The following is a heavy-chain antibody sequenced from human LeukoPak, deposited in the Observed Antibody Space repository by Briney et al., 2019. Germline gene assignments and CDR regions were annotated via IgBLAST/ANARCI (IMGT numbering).Heavy chain of an antibody. J-gene: IGHJ2*01. CDR2: INPNSGGT. Sequence: ASVKVSCKASGYTFTGYYMHWVRQAPGQGLEWMGWINPNSGGTNYAQKFQGRVTMTRDTSISTAYMELSRLRSDDTAVYYCARGTWFGEYWYFDLWGRGTLVTVSS. D-gene: IGHD3-10*01. CDR3: ARGTWFGEYWYFDL. CDR1: GYTFTGYY. V-gene: IGHV1-2*02.